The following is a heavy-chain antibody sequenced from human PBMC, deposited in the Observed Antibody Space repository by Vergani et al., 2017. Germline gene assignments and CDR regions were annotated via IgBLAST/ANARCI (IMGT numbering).Heavy chain of an antibody. V-gene: IGHV3-9*01. D-gene: IGHD4-23*01. J-gene: IGHJ3*02. Sequence: EVQLLESGGGLVQPGGSLRLSCAASGFTFSSYAMSWVRQAPGKGLEWVSGISWNSGSIGYADSVKGRFTISRDNAKNSLYLQMNSLRAEDTALYYCAKDLGTTVEGAAVDAFDIWGQGTMVTVSS. CDR2: ISWNSGSI. CDR1: GFTFSSYA. CDR3: AKDLGTTVEGAAVDAFDI.